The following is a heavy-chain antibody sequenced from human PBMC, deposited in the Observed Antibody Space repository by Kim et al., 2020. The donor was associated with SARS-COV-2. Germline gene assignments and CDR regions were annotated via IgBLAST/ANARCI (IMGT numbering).Heavy chain of an antibody. V-gene: IGHV1-46*01. D-gene: IGHD5-12*01. J-gene: IGHJ6*02. CDR1: GYTFTSYY. CDR3: ARERLRFETLSGYGMDV. CDR2: INPSGGST. Sequence: ASVKVSCKASGYTFTSYYMHWVRQAPGQGLEWMGIINPSGGSTSYAQKFQGRVTMTRDTSTSTVYMELSSLRSEDTAVYYCARERLRFETLSGYGMDVWGQGTTVTVSS.